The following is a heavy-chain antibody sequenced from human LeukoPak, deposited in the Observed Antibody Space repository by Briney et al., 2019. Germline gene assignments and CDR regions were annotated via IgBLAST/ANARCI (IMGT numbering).Heavy chain of an antibody. CDR1: GFTFSAYG. CDR2: IWFDGSNK. J-gene: IGHJ6*02. D-gene: IGHD3-9*01. CDR3: TRDLMDYDVSTGLHHYYMDV. Sequence: GGSLRLSCAASGFTFSAYGMHWVRQAPGKGLEWVAVIWFDGSNKYYADSVKGRFTISRDNSKNTLYLQMNSLRAEDTAVYYCTRDLMDYDVSTGLHHYYMDVWGQGTTVTVSS. V-gene: IGHV3-33*01.